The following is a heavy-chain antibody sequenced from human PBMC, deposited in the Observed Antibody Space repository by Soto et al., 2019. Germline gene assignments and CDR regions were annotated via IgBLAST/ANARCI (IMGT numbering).Heavy chain of an antibody. V-gene: IGHV3-7*03. J-gene: IGHJ5*02. Sequence: EVQLVESGGSLVQPGGSLRLSCAASGFTFSTYWMNWVRLAPGKGLEWVANIRKDGSEELYADSVEGRFTISRDNAKNSLFLQMNNVRADDTAIYYCVGGTGWLMDTWGQGTSVIVSS. CDR3: VGGTGWLMDT. CDR1: GFTFSTYW. CDR2: IRKDGSEE. D-gene: IGHD6-19*01.